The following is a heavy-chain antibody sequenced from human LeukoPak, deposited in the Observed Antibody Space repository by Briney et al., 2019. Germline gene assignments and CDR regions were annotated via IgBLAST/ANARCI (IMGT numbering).Heavy chain of an antibody. CDR1: GGSFSGYY. CDR2: INHSGST. Sequence: SETLSLTCAVYGGSFSGYYWSWIRQPPGKGLEWIGEINHSGSTNYNPSLKSRVTISVDTSKNQFSLKLSSVTAADTAVYYCARKEGGQLVNTRRWFDPWGQGTLVTVSS. CDR3: ARKEGGQLVNTRRWFDP. D-gene: IGHD6-13*01. J-gene: IGHJ5*02. V-gene: IGHV4-34*01.